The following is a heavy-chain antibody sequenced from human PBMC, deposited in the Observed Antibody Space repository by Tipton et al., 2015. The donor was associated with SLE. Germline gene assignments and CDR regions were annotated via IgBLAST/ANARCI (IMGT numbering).Heavy chain of an antibody. CDR2: ISGSGGST. V-gene: IGHV3-23*01. D-gene: IGHD3-3*01. CDR3: AKDGGDDFWSGYFDY. J-gene: IGHJ4*02. Sequence: SLRLSCAASGFTFSSYAMSWVRQAPGKGLEWVSAISGSGGSTYYADSVKGRFTISRDNSKNTLYLQMNSLRAEDTAVYYCAKDGGDDFWSGYFDYWGQGTLVTVSS. CDR1: GFTFSSYA.